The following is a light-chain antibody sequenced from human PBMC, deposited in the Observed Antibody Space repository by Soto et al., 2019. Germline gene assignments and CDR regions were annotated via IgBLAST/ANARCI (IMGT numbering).Light chain of an antibody. V-gene: IGLV3-21*02. CDR1: DVGSKN. Sequence: SYELTQPPSVSVAPGQTARITCGGNDVGSKNVHWYQQKPGQAPVLVVYADSARPSGIPERFSGSNSGNTATLTISSVEAGDEADYYCQVWDNGSDHYVFGNGTKVTVL. CDR2: ADS. J-gene: IGLJ1*01. CDR3: QVWDNGSDHYV.